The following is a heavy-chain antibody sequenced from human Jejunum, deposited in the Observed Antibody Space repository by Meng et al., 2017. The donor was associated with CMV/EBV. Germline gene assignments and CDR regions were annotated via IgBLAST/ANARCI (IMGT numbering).Heavy chain of an antibody. D-gene: IGHD4-11*01. V-gene: IGHV3-23*01. Sequence: SCAASGFTFSNYALNWVRQAPGKGLEWVSGIRHDGGTFYAASVKGRFTISRDNSKNTLYLQMNSLRAEDTAVYYCAKATDFDYWGQGTLGTVSS. CDR2: IRHDGGT. J-gene: IGHJ4*02. CDR1: GFTFSNYA. CDR3: AKATDFDY.